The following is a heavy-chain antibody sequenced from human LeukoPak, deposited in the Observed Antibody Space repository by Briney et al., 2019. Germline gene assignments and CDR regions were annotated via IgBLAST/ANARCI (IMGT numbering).Heavy chain of an antibody. D-gene: IGHD5-24*01. CDR3: ARSPLRWLQQSGQDPEPYYFDY. Sequence: SVKVSCKASGGTFSSYAISWVRQAPGQGLEWMGGIIPIFGTANYAQKFQGRVTITADESTSTAYMELSSLRSEDTAVYYCARSPLRWLQQSGQDPEPYYFDYWGQGTLVTVSS. V-gene: IGHV1-69*13. J-gene: IGHJ4*02. CDR2: IIPIFGTA. CDR1: GGTFSSYA.